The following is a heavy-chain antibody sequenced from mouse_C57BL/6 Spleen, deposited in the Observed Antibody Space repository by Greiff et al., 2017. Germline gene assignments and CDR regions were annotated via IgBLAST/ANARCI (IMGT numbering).Heavy chain of an antibody. D-gene: IGHD4-1*01. CDR3: ARGTGTNYYAMDY. CDR2: IYPGGGYT. Sequence: VQLQQSGAELVRPGTSVKMSCKASGYTFTNYWIGWAKQRPGHGLEWIGDIYPGGGYTNYNEKFKGKATLTADKSSSIAYMQFSSLTSEDSAIYYCARGTGTNYYAMDYWGQGTSVTVSS. V-gene: IGHV1-63*01. J-gene: IGHJ4*01. CDR1: GYTFTNYW.